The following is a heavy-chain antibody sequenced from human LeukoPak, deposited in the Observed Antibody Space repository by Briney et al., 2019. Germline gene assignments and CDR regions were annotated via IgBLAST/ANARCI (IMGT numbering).Heavy chain of an antibody. CDR1: GGSLSGYN. Sequence: PPETLSLTSAVSGGSLSGYNSSSIRQTPRKGLEWIGEIIHSRITNYNPSLKSRVTISVDTSKNQFSLKLSSVTAADTAVYYCARGAIPGPADYCGQGDLVTVSS. V-gene: IGHV4-34*01. CDR3: ARGAIPGPADY. J-gene: IGHJ4*02. CDR2: IIHSRIT.